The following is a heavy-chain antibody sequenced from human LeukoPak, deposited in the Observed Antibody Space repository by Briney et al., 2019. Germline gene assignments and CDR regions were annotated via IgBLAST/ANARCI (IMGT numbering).Heavy chain of an antibody. CDR1: GFTFSDYA. Sequence: KPGGSLRLSCTASGFTFSDYAMSWFRQAPGKGLEWVGFIRSKTYGGTTDYAASAKDRFTISRDDSESIGYLQMNSLKTEDTAVYYCTCPLAAAGNFWYFDLWGRGSLVTVSS. CDR3: TCPLAAAGNFWYFDL. CDR2: IRSKTYGGTT. J-gene: IGHJ2*01. D-gene: IGHD6-13*01. V-gene: IGHV3-49*05.